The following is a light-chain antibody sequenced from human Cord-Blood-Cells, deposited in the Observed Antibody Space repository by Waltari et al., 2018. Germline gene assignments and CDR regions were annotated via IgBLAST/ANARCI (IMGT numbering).Light chain of an antibody. CDR2: AAS. Sequence: AIRMTQSPSSFSASTGDRVTITCRASQGISSYLAWYQQKPGKAPKLLIYAASTLQSGVPPRFSGSGSGTDFTLTISCLQSEDFATYYCQQYYSYRTFGQGTKVEIK. V-gene: IGKV1-8*01. CDR1: QGISSY. CDR3: QQYYSYRT. J-gene: IGKJ1*01.